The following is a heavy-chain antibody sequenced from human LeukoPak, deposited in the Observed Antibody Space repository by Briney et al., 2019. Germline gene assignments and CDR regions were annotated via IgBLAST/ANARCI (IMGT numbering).Heavy chain of an antibody. CDR2: IYYSGST. Sequence: SETLSLTCAVYGGSFSGYYWGWIRQPPGKGLEWIGSIYYSGSTYYNPSLKSRVTISVDTSKNQFSLKLSSVTAADTAVYYCARHTYYYDSSGSYYFDYWGQGTLVTVSS. CDR1: GGSFSGYY. D-gene: IGHD3-22*01. V-gene: IGHV4-39*01. CDR3: ARHTYYYDSSGSYYFDY. J-gene: IGHJ4*02.